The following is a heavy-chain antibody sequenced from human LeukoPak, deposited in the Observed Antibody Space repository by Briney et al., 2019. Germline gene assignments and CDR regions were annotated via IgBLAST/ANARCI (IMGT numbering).Heavy chain of an antibody. V-gene: IGHV3-23*01. J-gene: IGHJ6*02. CDR2: ISGSGGST. D-gene: IGHD4-11*01. Sequence: GGSLRLSCAASGFTFSSYAMSWVRQAPGKGLEWVSAISGSGGSTYYADSVKGRFTISRDNSKNTLYLQMNSLRAEDTAVYYCAKDIKGGYSNYWDRAYYYYGMAVWGQGTTVTVSS. CDR3: AKDIKGGYSNYWDRAYYYYGMAV. CDR1: GFTFSSYA.